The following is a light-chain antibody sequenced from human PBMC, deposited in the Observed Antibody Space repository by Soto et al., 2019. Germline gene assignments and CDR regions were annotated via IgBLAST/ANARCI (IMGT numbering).Light chain of an antibody. CDR1: QSISSY. J-gene: IGKJ2*01. CDR2: AAS. CDR3: QHSYSISDT. Sequence: DIQMTQSPSSLSASVGDRVTITCRASQSISSYLNWYQQKPGKAPKLLIYAASSLQSGVPSRFSGSGSGTDFTLTINSLQHEDFENYCRQHSYSISDTFGLVTKGDI. V-gene: IGKV1-39*01.